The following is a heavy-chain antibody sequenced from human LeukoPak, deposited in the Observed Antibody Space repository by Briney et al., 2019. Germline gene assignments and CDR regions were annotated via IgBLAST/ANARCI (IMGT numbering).Heavy chain of an antibody. CDR3: ARLGLEASDSRGFYYLDF. Sequence: GEALKISCKSSGYSLTNYWIGWGRQGPGQGLEWMGTIYPCYSDTRYRPSFQGQVTISADKSISTAYLQWRSLKASDTAIYYCARLGLEASDSRGFYYLDFWAQGTLVTVSS. D-gene: IGHD3-22*01. V-gene: IGHV5-51*01. CDR2: IYPCYSDT. CDR1: GYSLTNYW. J-gene: IGHJ4*02.